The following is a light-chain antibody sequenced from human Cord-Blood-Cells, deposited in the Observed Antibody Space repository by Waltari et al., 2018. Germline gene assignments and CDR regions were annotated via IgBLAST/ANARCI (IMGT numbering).Light chain of an antibody. V-gene: IGLV2-23*01. Sequence: QSALTQPASVSGSPGQSITISCTGTSSDVGSYNLVSWYQQHPGKAPKLMIYEGSKRPSGVSNRFSCFKSGNTASLTISGLQAEDEAYYYCCSYAGSSTFYVFGTANKDTV. CDR2: EGS. J-gene: IGLJ1*01. CDR1: SSDVGSYNL. CDR3: CSYAGSSTFYV.